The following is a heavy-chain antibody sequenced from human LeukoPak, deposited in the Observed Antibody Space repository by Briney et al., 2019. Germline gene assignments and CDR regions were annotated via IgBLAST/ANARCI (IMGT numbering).Heavy chain of an antibody. Sequence: GGSLRLSCAASGFTFSSYAMSRVRQAPGKGLEWVSAISGSGGSTYYADSVKGRFTISRDNSKNTLYLQMNSLRAEDTAVYYCAKDISRIAARLYYFDYWGQGTLVTVPS. CDR2: ISGSGGST. V-gene: IGHV3-23*01. J-gene: IGHJ4*02. CDR3: AKDISRIAARLYYFDY. CDR1: GFTFSSYA. D-gene: IGHD6-6*01.